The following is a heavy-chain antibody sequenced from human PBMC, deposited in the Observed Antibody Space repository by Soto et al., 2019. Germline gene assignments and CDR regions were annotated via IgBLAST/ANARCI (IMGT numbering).Heavy chain of an antibody. CDR2: ISYDGSNK. J-gene: IGHJ4*02. CDR1: GFIFSSYG. D-gene: IGHD1-26*01. Sequence: QVQLVESGGGVVQPGTSLRLSCAASGFIFSSYGMHWVRQAPDKGLEWVAVISYDGSNKYYADSVKGRFTISRDNSKNTLCLQMNSLRAEDTSVYYCAKDHSGSYPDYWGQGTLVTVSS. CDR3: AKDHSGSYPDY. V-gene: IGHV3-30*18.